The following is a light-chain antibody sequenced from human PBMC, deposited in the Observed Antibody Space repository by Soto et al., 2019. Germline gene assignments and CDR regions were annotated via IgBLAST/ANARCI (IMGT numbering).Light chain of an antibody. CDR2: KAS. CDR1: QSISSW. V-gene: IGKV1-5*03. Sequence: DIQMTQSPSTLSASVGDIVTITCRASQSISSWLAWYQQKPGKAPKLLIYKASSLESGVPSRFSGSGSGTEFTLTISSLQPDYFATYYCQQVPRFSPTFGQGTKVEIK. CDR3: QQVPRFSPT. J-gene: IGKJ1*01.